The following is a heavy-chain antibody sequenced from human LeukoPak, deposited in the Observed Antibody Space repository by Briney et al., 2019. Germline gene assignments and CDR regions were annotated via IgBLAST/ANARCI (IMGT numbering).Heavy chain of an antibody. D-gene: IGHD4-17*01. J-gene: IGHJ3*02. CDR2: IYYDGKT. V-gene: IGHV4-39*01. CDR3: TTKTTVIPGAFDI. Sequence: SETLSLTCTVSGGSISSVSYYWGWIRQPPGKGLAWIGSIYYDGKTYYNPSLKSRVTISVDTSKHQFSLKLSSVTAADTAVYYCTTKTTVIPGAFDIWGQGTMVTVSS. CDR1: GGSISSVSYY.